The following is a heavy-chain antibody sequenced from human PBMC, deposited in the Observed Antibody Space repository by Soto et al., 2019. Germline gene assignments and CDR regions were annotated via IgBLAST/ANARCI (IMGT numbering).Heavy chain of an antibody. J-gene: IGHJ4*02. V-gene: IGHV2-5*02. CDR2: IYWDGDK. CDR1: GFSFNRSGMS. D-gene: IGHD3-22*01. CDR3: AHSQADSREYYRHFAF. Sequence: SGPTLVNPTQTLTLTCTFSGFSFNRSGMSVGWIRQPPGKGLEWLALIYWDGDKRYSPSLKTRLAISKDASRSQVVLTMTDLDPVDTATYYCAHSQADSREYYRHFAFWGQGTRVTVSS.